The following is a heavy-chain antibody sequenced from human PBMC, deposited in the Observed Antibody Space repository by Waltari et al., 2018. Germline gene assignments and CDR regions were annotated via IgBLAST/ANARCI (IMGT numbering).Heavy chain of an antibody. Sequence: EVQLLESGGGLVQPGGSLRLSCAASGFTFSSYAMSWVRQAPGKGLEWVSAISGRGGSTYYADSGKGRFTISRDNSKNTLYLQMNSLRAEDTAVYYCAKDRETRGYGQYYFDYWGQGTLVTVSS. J-gene: IGHJ4*02. CDR2: ISGRGGST. V-gene: IGHV3-23*01. CDR3: AKDRETRGYGQYYFDY. D-gene: IGHD5-18*01. CDR1: GFTFSSYA.